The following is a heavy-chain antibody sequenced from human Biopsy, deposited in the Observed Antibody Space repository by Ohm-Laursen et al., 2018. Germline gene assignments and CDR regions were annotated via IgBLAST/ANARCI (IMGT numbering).Heavy chain of an antibody. Sequence: GTLSLTCTVSGGSISSDYWSWIRQTPGKGLEWIGYIYYSGSTNYNPSLKSRVTISVDTSKNQFSLRLNSVTAADTAVYYCARATNRTGWPYYYFYGMDVWGQGTTVTVSS. J-gene: IGHJ6*02. CDR2: IYYSGST. D-gene: IGHD6-19*01. CDR3: ARATNRTGWPYYYFYGMDV. CDR1: GGSISSDY. V-gene: IGHV4-59*01.